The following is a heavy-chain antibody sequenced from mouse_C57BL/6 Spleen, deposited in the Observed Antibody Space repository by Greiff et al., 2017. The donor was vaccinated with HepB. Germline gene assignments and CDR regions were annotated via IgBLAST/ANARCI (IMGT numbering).Heavy chain of an antibody. J-gene: IGHJ4*01. CDR3: APYGSSYLLGAMDY. Sequence: VQLQESGAELVKPGASVKISCKASGYAFSSYWMNWVKQRPGKGLEWIGQIYPGDGDTNYNGKFKGKATLTADKSSSTAYMQLSSLTSEDSAVYFCAPYGSSYLLGAMDYWGQGTSVTVSS. CDR1: GYAFSSYW. V-gene: IGHV1-80*01. CDR2: IYPGDGDT. D-gene: IGHD1-1*01.